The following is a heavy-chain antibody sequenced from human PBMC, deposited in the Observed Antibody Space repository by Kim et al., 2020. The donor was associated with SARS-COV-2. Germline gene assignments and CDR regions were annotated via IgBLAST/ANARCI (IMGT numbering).Heavy chain of an antibody. CDR1: GFTFSSYA. V-gene: IGHV3-23*01. Sequence: GGSLRLSCAASGFTFSSYAMSWVRQAPGKGLEWVSAISGSGGSTYYADSVKGRFTISRDNSKNTLYLQMNSLRAEDTAVYYCAKAARRAEYYYYYGMDVWGQGTTVTVSS. J-gene: IGHJ6*02. CDR3: AKAARRAEYYYYYGMDV. CDR2: ISGSGGST.